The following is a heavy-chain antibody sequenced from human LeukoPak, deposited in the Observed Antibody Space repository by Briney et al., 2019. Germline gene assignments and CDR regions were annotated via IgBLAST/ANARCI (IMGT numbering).Heavy chain of an antibody. J-gene: IGHJ4*02. CDR1: GGSISSSRYY. CDR2: IYYSGST. V-gene: IGHV4-39*07. D-gene: IGHD4-23*01. Sequence: SETLSLTCTVSGGSISSSRYYWGWIRQPPGKGLEWIGSIYYSGSTYYNPSLKSRVTISVDTSKNQFSLKLSSVTAADTAVYYCARLISYGGAPDYWGQGTLVTVSS. CDR3: ARLISYGGAPDY.